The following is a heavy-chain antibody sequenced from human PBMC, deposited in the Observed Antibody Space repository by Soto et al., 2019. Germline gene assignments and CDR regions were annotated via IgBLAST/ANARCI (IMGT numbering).Heavy chain of an antibody. Sequence: QVQLVESGGGVVQPGRSLRLSCAASGFTFSTYGMHWVRQAPGKGLEWVAVISFDGGHIYYADSVRGRFTISRDNSKNTLYLQLNSLRAEDTAVYYCAKSGGGSGTYDYYYGMDLWGQGTTVTVSS. J-gene: IGHJ6*02. CDR3: AKSGGGSGTYDYYYGMDL. V-gene: IGHV3-30*18. D-gene: IGHD3-10*01. CDR2: ISFDGGHI. CDR1: GFTFSTYG.